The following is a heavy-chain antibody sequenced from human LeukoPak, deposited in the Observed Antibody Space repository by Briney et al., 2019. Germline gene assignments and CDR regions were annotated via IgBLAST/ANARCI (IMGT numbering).Heavy chain of an antibody. J-gene: IGHJ3*02. Sequence: PGGSLRLSCAVSGITLSNYGMSWVRQAPGKGLEWVAGLSGSAGGTNYADPVKGRFTISRDNAKNTLYLQMSSLRAEDTAVYYCASRKYCSSTSCYFDAFDIWGQGTMVTVSS. CDR1: GITLSNYG. V-gene: IGHV3-23*01. CDR2: LSGSAGGT. CDR3: ASRKYCSSTSCYFDAFDI. D-gene: IGHD2-2*01.